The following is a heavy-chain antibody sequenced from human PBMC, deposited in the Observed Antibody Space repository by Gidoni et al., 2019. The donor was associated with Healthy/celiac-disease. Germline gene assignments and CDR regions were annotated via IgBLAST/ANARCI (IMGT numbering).Heavy chain of an antibody. CDR3: ARGEAYYYDSSGYFYDPYGMDV. CDR1: GFTVSSNY. CDR2: IYSGGST. D-gene: IGHD3-22*01. V-gene: IGHV3-53*02. Sequence: EVQLVETGGGLIQPGGSLRLSCAASGFTVSSNYMSWVRQAPGKGLEWVSVIYSGGSTYYADSVKGRCTISRDNSKNTLYLQMNSLRAEDTAVYYCARGEAYYYDSSGYFYDPYGMDVWGQGTTVTVSS. J-gene: IGHJ6*02.